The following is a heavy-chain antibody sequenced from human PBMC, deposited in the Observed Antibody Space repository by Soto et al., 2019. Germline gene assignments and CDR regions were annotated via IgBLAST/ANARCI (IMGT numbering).Heavy chain of an antibody. V-gene: IGHV4-34*01. CDR2: INHSGST. J-gene: IGHJ6*02. D-gene: IGHD3-3*01. CDR3: ARNDFWSGYYTGYYYYGMDV. Sequence: SETLSLTCAVYGGSFSGYYWSWIRQPPGKGLEWIGEINHSGSTNYNPSLKSRVTISVDTSKNQFSLKLSSVTAADTAVYYCARNDFWSGYYTGYYYYGMDVWGQGTPVTVSS. CDR1: GGSFSGYY.